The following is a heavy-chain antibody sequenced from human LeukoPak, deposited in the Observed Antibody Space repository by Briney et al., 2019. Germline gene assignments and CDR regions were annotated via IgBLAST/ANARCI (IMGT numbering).Heavy chain of an antibody. CDR3: ARGYLWFGELYLDY. D-gene: IGHD3-10*01. CDR2: VHYSGSI. V-gene: IGHV4-39*07. CDR1: GGSISSSSYY. Sequence: SETLSLTCTVSGGSISSSSYYWAWIRQPPGKGLEWIGSVHYSGSIYYNPSLKSRATLSLDTSKNQFSLKLSSVTAADTAVYYCARGYLWFGELYLDYWGQGTLVTVSS. J-gene: IGHJ4*02.